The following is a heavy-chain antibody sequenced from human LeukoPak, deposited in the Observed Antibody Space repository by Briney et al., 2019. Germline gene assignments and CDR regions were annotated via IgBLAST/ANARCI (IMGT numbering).Heavy chain of an antibody. D-gene: IGHD1-26*01. CDR1: GFTFSSYS. J-gene: IGHJ3*02. CDR2: ISSSSSSI. CDR3: ARARQGASRGAFDI. V-gene: IGHV3-48*01. Sequence: PGGSLRLSCAASGFTFSSYSINWVRQAPGKGLEWVSNISSSSSSIYYADSVKGRFTISRDNAKNSLYLQMNSLRAEDTAVYYCARARQGASRGAFDIWGQGTMVTVSP.